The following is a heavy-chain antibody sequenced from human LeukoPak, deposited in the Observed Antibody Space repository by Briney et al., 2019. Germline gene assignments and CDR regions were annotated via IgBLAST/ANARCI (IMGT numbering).Heavy chain of an antibody. CDR2: IKQDGSEK. J-gene: IGHJ4*02. Sequence: GGSLRLSCAGSGFTFNNYWVSWVHQAPGKGLEWVANIKQDGSEKYYVDSVKGRFTISRDNAKNSLYLQMNSLRAEDTAVYYCARSSYQYDSSANYWGQGTLVTVSS. CDR1: GFTFNNYW. CDR3: ARSSYQYDSSANY. V-gene: IGHV3-7*04. D-gene: IGHD3-22*01.